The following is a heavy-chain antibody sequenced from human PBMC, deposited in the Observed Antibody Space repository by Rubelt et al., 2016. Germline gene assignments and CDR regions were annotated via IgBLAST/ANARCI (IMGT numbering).Heavy chain of an antibody. CDR1: GYSFTDYW. CDR2: IYPGDSDT. D-gene: IGHD3-3*01. J-gene: IGHJ3*02. CDR3: ARLNFGVLTVGDGFDI. V-gene: IGHV5-51*01. Sequence: EVQLVQSEAEVKKPGESLKISCKGSGYSFTDYWIVWVRQMPGKGLEWMGIIYPGDSDTRYSPSFQGQFTISADKSIRTAYLQWGSLKASDTAIYYCARLNFGVLTVGDGFDIWGQGTTVTVSS.